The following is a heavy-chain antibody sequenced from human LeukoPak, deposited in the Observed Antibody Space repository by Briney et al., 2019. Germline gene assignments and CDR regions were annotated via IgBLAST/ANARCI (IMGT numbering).Heavy chain of an antibody. Sequence: SETLSLTCAVYGGSFSGYYWSWIRQPPGKGLEWIGEINHSGSTNYNPSLKSRVTISVDTSKNQFSLKLSSVTAADTAVYYCARSPGYSSSWYEILYCYGMDVWGQGTTVTVSS. D-gene: IGHD6-13*01. CDR3: ARSPGYSSSWYEILYCYGMDV. CDR2: INHSGST. V-gene: IGHV4-34*01. CDR1: GGSFSGYY. J-gene: IGHJ6*02.